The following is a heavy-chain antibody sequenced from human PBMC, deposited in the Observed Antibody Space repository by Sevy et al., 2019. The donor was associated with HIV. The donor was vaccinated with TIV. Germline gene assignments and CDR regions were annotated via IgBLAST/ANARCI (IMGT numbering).Heavy chain of an antibody. CDR2: IYYSGST. CDR1: GGSISSGGYH. D-gene: IGHD3-22*01. Sequence: SETLSLTCTVSGGSISSGGYHWSWIRQHPGKGLEWIGYIYYSGSTYYNPSLKSRVTISVDTSKNQFSLKLSSVTAADTAVYYCARDLGGYYDISGYPNWFDPWGQGTLVTVSS. J-gene: IGHJ5*02. CDR3: ARDLGGYYDISGYPNWFDP. V-gene: IGHV4-31*03.